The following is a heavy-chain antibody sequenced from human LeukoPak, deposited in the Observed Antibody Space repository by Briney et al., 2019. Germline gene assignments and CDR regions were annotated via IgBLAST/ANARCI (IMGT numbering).Heavy chain of an antibody. CDR2: IWYDGSNK. D-gene: IGHD1-26*01. CDR1: GFTFSDYW. V-gene: IGHV3-33*08. J-gene: IGHJ2*01. Sequence: GGSLRLSCAASGFTFSDYWMHWVRQAPGKGLEWVAVIWYDGSNKYYADSVKGRFTISRDNSKNTLYLQMNSLRAEDTAVYYCARDLGGRGFDLWGRGTLVTVSS. CDR3: ARDLGGRGFDL.